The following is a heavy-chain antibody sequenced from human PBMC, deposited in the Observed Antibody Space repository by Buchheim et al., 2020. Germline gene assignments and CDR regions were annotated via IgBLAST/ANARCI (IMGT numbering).Heavy chain of an antibody. J-gene: IGHJ4*02. Sequence: EVQLVESGGGLVQPGGSLRLSCSASGFTFSSYAMTWVRQAPGNWLEWVSAISVSGGSPYYADSVKGRLPLSRHQSEKTLYIQMNSLRAEDTAVYYCAKGIYGSGSYYNDYWGQGTL. D-gene: IGHD3-10*01. CDR1: GFTFSSYA. CDR3: AKGIYGSGSYYNDY. CDR2: ISVSGGSP. V-gene: IGHV3-23*04.